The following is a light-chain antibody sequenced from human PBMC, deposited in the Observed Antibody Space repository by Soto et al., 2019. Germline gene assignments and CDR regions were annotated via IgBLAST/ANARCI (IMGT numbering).Light chain of an antibody. CDR3: SSYTSSSTLYV. V-gene: IGLV2-14*01. J-gene: IGLJ1*01. CDR1: SSDVGGYNY. Sequence: QSVLTQPASVSGSPGQSITISCTGTSSDVGGYNYVSWYQQHPGKAPKLIIYEVSNRPSGVSNRFSGSKSGDTASLTISGLHAEDEVDYYCSSYTSSSTLYVFGTGTQLTVL. CDR2: EVS.